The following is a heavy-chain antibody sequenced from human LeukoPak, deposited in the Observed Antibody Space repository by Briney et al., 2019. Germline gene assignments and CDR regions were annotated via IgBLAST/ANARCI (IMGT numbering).Heavy chain of an antibody. CDR2: IYPGDSDT. D-gene: IGHD5-24*01. CDR3: ARPVEMSVNAFDI. CDR1: GYNFNTNW. Sequence: GGSLKISCKGSGYNFNTNWIAWVRQMPGKGLDWMGIIYPGDSDTTYSPSFQGQVTISADKSISTAFLQWSSLKAPDTAMYYCARPVEMSVNAFDIWGQGTMVTVSS. J-gene: IGHJ3*02. V-gene: IGHV5-51*01.